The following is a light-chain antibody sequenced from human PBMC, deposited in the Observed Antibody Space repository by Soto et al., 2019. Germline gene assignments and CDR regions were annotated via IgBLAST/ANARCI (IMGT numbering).Light chain of an antibody. Sequence: DIQMTQSLSSLSASVGDRVTITCRASQGISNFLAWYQQKPGKVPKLLISAASTLQSGVPSRFSGSGSGTDFTLTITSLQPEDVATYYCQKYSSVITFGQGTRLEIK. V-gene: IGKV1-27*01. J-gene: IGKJ5*01. CDR2: AAS. CDR3: QKYSSVIT. CDR1: QGISNF.